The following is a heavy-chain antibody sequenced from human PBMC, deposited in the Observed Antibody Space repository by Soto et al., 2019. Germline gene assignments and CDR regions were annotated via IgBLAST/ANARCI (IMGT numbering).Heavy chain of an antibody. J-gene: IGHJ3*01. D-gene: IGHD3-10*01. Sequence: QVQLQESGPGVVKPSGTLSPTCTVSGASLTNTNWWTWVRQPPGKGLEWIGEIYHTGNANYIPSLRRRVTMLLDNSRYQISLHLNSVTAADTAVYFWACGGGRFMVVGVIMDSAFDLWGRGSTVTVSS. CDR3: ACGGGRFMVVGVIMDSAFDL. CDR1: GASLTNTNW. V-gene: IGHV4-4*02. CDR2: IYHTGNA.